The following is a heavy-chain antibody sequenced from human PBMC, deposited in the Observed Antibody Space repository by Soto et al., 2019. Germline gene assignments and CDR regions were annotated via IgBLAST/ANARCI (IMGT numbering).Heavy chain of an antibody. Sequence: PGGSLRLSCGASGFSFSRYAMDWVRQVAGRGLGGVGYISSSGSDLFVDSLRGRCTIDRANFKDILYLQVNSLRAEDTALYYCAKSSSRAHYYGMDVWGQGPTVTVSS. CDR2: ISSSGSD. J-gene: IGHJ6*02. CDR1: GFSFSRYA. CDR3: AKSSSRAHYYGMDV. V-gene: IGHV3-48*03. D-gene: IGHD2-2*01.